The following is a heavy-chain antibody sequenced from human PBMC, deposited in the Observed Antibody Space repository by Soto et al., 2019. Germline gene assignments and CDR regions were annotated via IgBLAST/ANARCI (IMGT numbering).Heavy chain of an antibody. J-gene: IGHJ4*02. V-gene: IGHV1-69*06. D-gene: IGHD4-17*01. CDR3: ASSGYGGNSRFFGY. Sequence: SXKMSCEDSGGTXTRHAFSWVRQAPGQGLGWTGGIIPIFGTENYAQKFQGRVTITADKSTSTAYMALSSLRSEDTAVYYCASSGYGGNSRFFGYWGPGTLVTVS. CDR1: GGTXTRHA. CDR2: IIPIFGTE.